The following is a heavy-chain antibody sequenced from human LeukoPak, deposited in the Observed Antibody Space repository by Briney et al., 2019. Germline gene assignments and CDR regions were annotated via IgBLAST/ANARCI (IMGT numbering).Heavy chain of an antibody. V-gene: IGHV3-21*01. CDR2: ISSISSYI. J-gene: IGHJ6*02. D-gene: IGHD2-15*01. Sequence: VSSISSISSYIYYADSVKGRFTISRDNAKNSLYLQMNSLRAEDTAVYYCAGSGGSTAYGMDVWGQGTTVTVSS. CDR3: AGSGGSTAYGMDV.